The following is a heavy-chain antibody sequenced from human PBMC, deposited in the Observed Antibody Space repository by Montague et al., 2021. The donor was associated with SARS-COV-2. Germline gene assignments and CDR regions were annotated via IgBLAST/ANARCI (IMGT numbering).Heavy chain of an antibody. CDR3: ASEFKYSYAMDV. Sequence: SETLSLTCTVSGVSISTTNYSWVWIRPPPGQGLEWIASIFYSGTTYYNPSLRSRVTISVQTSKNQFSLTVASVTAADTSIYSCASEFKYSYAMDVWGQGTTVTVSS. V-gene: IGHV4-39*07. J-gene: IGHJ6*02. CDR2: IFYSGTT. CDR1: GVSISTTNYS.